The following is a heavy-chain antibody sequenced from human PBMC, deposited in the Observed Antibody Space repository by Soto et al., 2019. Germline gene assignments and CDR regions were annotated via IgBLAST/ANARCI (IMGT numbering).Heavy chain of an antibody. CDR1: GYTFTSYG. V-gene: IGHV1-18*01. J-gene: IGHJ4*02. CDR2: ISAYNGNT. D-gene: IGHD2-15*01. Sequence: QVQLVQSGAEVKKPGASVKVSCKASGYTFTSYGISWVRQAPGQGLEWMGWISAYNGNTNYAQKRQGSFTMTTDTSTSTDYMELRSLRSDDNAVSYCARTPPLEPVHFDYWGQGTLVTVSS. CDR3: ARTPPLEPVHFDY.